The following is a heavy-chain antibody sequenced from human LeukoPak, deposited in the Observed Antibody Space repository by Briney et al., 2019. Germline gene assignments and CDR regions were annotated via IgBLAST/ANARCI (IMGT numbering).Heavy chain of an antibody. J-gene: IGHJ2*01. CDR1: GFTFSSYA. D-gene: IGHD3-10*01. Sequence: GGSLRLSCAASGFTFSSYAMSWVRQAPGKGLEWVSVIYSGGSTYYADSVKGRFTISRDNSKNTLYLQMNSLRAEDTAVYYCASPGGSGSYYNFYWYFDLWGRGTLVTVSS. V-gene: IGHV3-53*01. CDR3: ASPGGSGSYYNFYWYFDL. CDR2: IYSGGST.